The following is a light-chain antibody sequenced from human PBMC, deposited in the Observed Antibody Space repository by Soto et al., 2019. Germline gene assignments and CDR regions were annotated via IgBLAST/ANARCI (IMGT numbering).Light chain of an antibody. Sequence: QSVLTQSSSSYASLGSSVKLTCTLSSGHISSIIAWHQQQPGKAPRYLLKLEAGGSHNTGSGVPDLFSGSSSGADRYLTIFNLQFEDESDYYRETWGRNILVFGGGTQLTVL. CDR1: SGHISSI. V-gene: IGLV4-60*02. CDR2: LEAGGSH. CDR3: ETWGRNILV. J-gene: IGLJ3*02.